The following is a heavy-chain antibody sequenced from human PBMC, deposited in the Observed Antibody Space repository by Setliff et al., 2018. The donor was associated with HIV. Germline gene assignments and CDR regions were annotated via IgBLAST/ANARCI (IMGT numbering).Heavy chain of an antibody. V-gene: IGHV4-39*01. Sequence: PSETLSLTCTVSGGSITRTPYYWGWIRQPPGKGLEWIGSIHHSGTAYDNPSLKSRVTISVDPSKNQVLLRLSSVTAADTAVYYCARLSGGMVPNYWGQGTLVTVAS. J-gene: IGHJ4*02. D-gene: IGHD3-10*01. CDR2: IHHSGTA. CDR1: GGSITRTPYY. CDR3: ARLSGGMVPNY.